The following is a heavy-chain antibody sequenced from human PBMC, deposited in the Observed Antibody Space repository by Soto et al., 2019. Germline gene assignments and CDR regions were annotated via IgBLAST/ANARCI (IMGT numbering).Heavy chain of an antibody. CDR2: INHSGST. Sequence: PSETLSLTCAVYGGSFSGYYWSWIRQPPGKGLEWIGEINHSGSTNYNPSHKSRVTISVDTSKNQFSLKLSSVTAADTAVYYCARGLGYCSGGSCYRPRNNWFDPWGQGTLVTSPQ. CDR1: GGSFSGYY. V-gene: IGHV4-34*01. D-gene: IGHD2-15*01. J-gene: IGHJ5*02. CDR3: ARGLGYCSGGSCYRPRNNWFDP.